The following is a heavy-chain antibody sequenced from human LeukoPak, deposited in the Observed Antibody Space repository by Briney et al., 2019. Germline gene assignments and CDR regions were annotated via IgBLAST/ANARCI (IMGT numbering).Heavy chain of an antibody. CDR3: AKDAPVNIVVVPAANS. V-gene: IGHV3-23*01. CDR2: ISGSGGST. Sequence: GGSLRLSCAASGFTFSSYAMSWARQAPGKGLEWVSAISGSGGSTYYADSVKGRFTISRDNSKNTLYLQMNSLRAEDTAVYYCAKDAPVNIVVVPAANSWGQGTLVTVSS. J-gene: IGHJ4*02. D-gene: IGHD2-2*01. CDR1: GFTFSSYA.